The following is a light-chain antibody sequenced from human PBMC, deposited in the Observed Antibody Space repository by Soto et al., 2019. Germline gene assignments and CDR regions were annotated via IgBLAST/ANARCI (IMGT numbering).Light chain of an antibody. CDR3: QHYYNYPWT. V-gene: IGKV1-8*01. J-gene: IGKJ1*01. Sequence: AVLLTQSPSSFSASTGDRATITCRASQDIHNYLAWYQQVPGKAPKLLLYAASILQTVVQSRFSGSGSGTDFTLTIDGLQSEDFANYICQHYYNYPWTFGQGTTVE. CDR2: AAS. CDR1: QDIHNY.